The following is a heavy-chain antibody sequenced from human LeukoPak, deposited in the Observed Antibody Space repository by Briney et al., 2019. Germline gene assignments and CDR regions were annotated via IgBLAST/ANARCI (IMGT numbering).Heavy chain of an antibody. V-gene: IGHV1-2*04. D-gene: IGHD1-26*01. J-gene: IGHJ6*02. CDR1: GYTLTGYY. Sequence: ASVKVTCKASGYTLTGYYMHWVRQAPGQGLEWMGWINPNCGGTNYAQKFQGWVTMTRDTSISTAYMELSRLKSDDTAVYYCARVGGSYGMDVWGQGTTVTVSS. CDR2: INPNCGGT. CDR3: ARVGGSYGMDV.